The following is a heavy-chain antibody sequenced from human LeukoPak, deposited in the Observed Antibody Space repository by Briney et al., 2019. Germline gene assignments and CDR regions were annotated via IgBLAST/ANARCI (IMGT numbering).Heavy chain of an antibody. CDR3: ARVRAGYCTSTSCYTGMDV. CDR2: ITNDGSNV. CDR1: GFTFSSYG. D-gene: IGHD2-2*01. V-gene: IGHV3-30*03. Sequence: GGSLRLSCAASGFTFSSYGMHWVRQAPGKGLEWVALITNDGSNVYYADSVRGRFTISRDNSKFTLYMQMNSLRAEDTAVYYCARVRAGYCTSTSCYTGMDVWGQGTTVTVSS. J-gene: IGHJ6*02.